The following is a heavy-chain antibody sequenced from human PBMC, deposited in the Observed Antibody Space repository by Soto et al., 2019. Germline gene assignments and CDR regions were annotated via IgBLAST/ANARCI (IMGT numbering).Heavy chain of an antibody. CDR2: IYYSGST. CDR1: GGSISSYY. CDR3: ARVNFSSYYYYGMDV. D-gene: IGHD3-3*01. Sequence: SETLSLTCTVSGGSISSYYWSWIRQPPGKGLEWIGYIYYSGSTNYNPSLKSRVTISVDTSKNQFSLKLSSATAADTAVYYCARVNFSSYYYYGMDVWGQGTTVTVSS. V-gene: IGHV4-59*01. J-gene: IGHJ6*02.